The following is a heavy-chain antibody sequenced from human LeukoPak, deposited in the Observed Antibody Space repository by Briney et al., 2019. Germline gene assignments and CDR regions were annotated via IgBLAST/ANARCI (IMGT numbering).Heavy chain of an antibody. CDR2: IYYSGST. CDR1: GGSISSYY. Sequence: SETLSLTCTVSGGSISSYYWSWIRQPPGKGLEWIEYIYYSGSTNYNPSLKSRVTISVDTSKNQFSLKLSSVTAVDTAVYYCARVAARRIFDYWGQGTLVTVSS. CDR3: ARVAARRIFDY. V-gene: IGHV4-59*01. D-gene: IGHD6-6*01. J-gene: IGHJ4*02.